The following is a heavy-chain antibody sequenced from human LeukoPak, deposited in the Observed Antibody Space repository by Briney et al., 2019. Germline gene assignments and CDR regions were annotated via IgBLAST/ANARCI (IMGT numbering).Heavy chain of an antibody. CDR2: IIPIFGTA. J-gene: IGHJ4*02. CDR1: GGTFSSYA. CDR3: ASDHLSGGVVIYYFDY. V-gene: IGHV1-69*05. D-gene: IGHD3-3*01. Sequence: SVKVSCKASGGTFSSYAISWVRQAPGQGLEWMGRIIPIFGTANYAQKFQGRVTITTDESTSTAYMELSSLKSEDTAVYYCASDHLSGGVVIYYFDYWGQGTLVTVSS.